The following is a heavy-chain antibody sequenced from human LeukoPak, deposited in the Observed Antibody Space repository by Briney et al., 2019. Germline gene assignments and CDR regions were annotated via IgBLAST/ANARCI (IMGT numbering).Heavy chain of an antibody. CDR1: RGIFSSYA. CDR3: VRDSGVSGTDYYYYMDV. CDR2: SIPSFGTA. D-gene: IGHD5/OR15-5a*01. J-gene: IGHJ6*03. Sequence: ASVKVSCKASRGIFSSYATSWVRQAPGQGLEGMGGSIPSFGTANYAQKFQGRVANTPDESTSTASIELSSLTAVDTAVDYCVRDSGVSGTDYYYYMDVWGKGTTVTVSS. V-gene: IGHV1-69*13.